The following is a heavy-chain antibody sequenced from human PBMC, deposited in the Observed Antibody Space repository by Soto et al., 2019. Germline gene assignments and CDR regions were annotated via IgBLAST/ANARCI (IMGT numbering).Heavy chain of an antibody. V-gene: IGHV3-7*01. D-gene: IGHD3-10*01. Sequence: VGSLRLSCAASGFTLSSYWMSWVRQAPGKGLEWVANIKQDGSEKYYVDSVKGRFTISRDNAKNSLYLQMNSLRAEDTAVYYCARVGELLWFGELLDYFDYWGQGTLVTVSS. CDR2: IKQDGSEK. CDR1: GFTLSSYW. CDR3: ARVGELLWFGELLDYFDY. J-gene: IGHJ4*02.